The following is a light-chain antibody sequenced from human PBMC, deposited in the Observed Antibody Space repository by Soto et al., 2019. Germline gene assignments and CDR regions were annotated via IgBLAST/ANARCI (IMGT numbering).Light chain of an antibody. CDR1: SSDVGSYD. Sequence: QSALTQPASVSGSPGQSISISCTGTSSDVGSYDVSWYQQRPGKAPRFKPSGVSNRFSGSKSGNTASLTISGLQAEDEAEYYCCSYAGNGTYVFGTGTKVTVL. J-gene: IGLJ1*01. CDR3: CSYAGNGTYV. V-gene: IGLV2-23*01.